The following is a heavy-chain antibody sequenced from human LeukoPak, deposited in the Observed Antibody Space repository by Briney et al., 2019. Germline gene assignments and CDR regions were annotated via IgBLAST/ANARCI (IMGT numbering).Heavy chain of an antibody. D-gene: IGHD3-10*01. V-gene: IGHV3-64*01. CDR3: SETRYQGLGNDY. CDR1: GFTFSSYA. J-gene: IGHJ4*03. Sequence: GGSLRLSCAASGFTFSSYAMHWVRQAPGKGLEYVSAISSNGGSTYYANSVKGRFTISRDNSKNTLYLQMGSLRAEDMAVYYCSETRYQGLGNDYLGQGTLGNGSS. CDR2: ISSNGGST.